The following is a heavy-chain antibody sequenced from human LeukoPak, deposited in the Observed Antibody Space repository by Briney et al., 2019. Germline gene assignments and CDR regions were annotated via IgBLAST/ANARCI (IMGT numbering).Heavy chain of an antibody. V-gene: IGHV3-15*01. CDR2: IQGKTDGGTT. J-gene: IGHJ4*02. CDR3: VKDGV. CDR1: GFTFSNAW. D-gene: IGHD3-3*01. Sequence: GGSLRLSCAASGFTFSNAWMNWVRQAPGKGREWVGRIQGKTDGGTTHYAAPVKGRFTISRDDSKNTLFLQMNSLKTEDTAMYYCVKDGVWGQGTLVTVSS.